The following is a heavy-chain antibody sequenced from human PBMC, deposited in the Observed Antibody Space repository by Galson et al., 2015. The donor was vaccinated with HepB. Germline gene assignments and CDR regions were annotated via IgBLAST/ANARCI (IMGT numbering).Heavy chain of an antibody. CDR3: AKEFYASWYFFDY. Sequence: SLRLSCAASGFTFSSYGMRWVRQAPGKGLEWVAVISYDGSNKYYADSVKGRFTISRDNSKNTLYLQMNSLRAEDTAVYYCAKEFYASWYFFDYWGQGTLVTVSS. J-gene: IGHJ4*02. CDR2: ISYDGSNK. D-gene: IGHD6-13*01. CDR1: GFTFSSYG. V-gene: IGHV3-30*18.